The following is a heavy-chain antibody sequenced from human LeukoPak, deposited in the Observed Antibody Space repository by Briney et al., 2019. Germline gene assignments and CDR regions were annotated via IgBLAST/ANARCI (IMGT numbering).Heavy chain of an antibody. CDR2: INPNSGGT. D-gene: IGHD3-10*01. J-gene: IGHJ4*02. Sequence: ASVEVSCTASGYTFTGHYMHWVRQAPGQGLEWMGWINPNSGGTNYAQKFQGRVTMTRDTSISTAYMELNRLTSDDTAVYYCGRVRGADFDNWGQGTLVTVSS. CDR3: GRVRGADFDN. CDR1: GYTFTGHY. V-gene: IGHV1-2*02.